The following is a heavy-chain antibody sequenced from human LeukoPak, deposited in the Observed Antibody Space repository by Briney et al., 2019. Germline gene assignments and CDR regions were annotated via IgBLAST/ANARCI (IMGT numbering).Heavy chain of an antibody. Sequence: PGGSLRLSRAASGFNFSSYTMNWVRQAPGKGLEWVSSISSSSSYMYYADSVKGRFTISRDNAKNSLFLQMNSLRAEDTAVYYCARDDGAGGPFDYWGQGTLVSVSS. CDR2: ISSSSSYM. D-gene: IGHD3-10*01. CDR1: GFNFSSYT. J-gene: IGHJ4*02. CDR3: ARDDGAGGPFDY. V-gene: IGHV3-21*01.